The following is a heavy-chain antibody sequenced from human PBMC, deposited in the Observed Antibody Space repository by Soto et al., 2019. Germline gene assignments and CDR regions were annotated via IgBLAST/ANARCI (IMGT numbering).Heavy chain of an antibody. J-gene: IGHJ4*02. D-gene: IGHD3-16*01. CDR3: AKFVDKSLDDY. CDR1: GFTFSTSD. CDR2: VSYDERNI. V-gene: IGHV3-30*18. Sequence: GGSLRLSCVASGFTFSTSDMHWVRQAPGQGLEWVAVVSYDERNIYYADSVKGRFSVSRDNSKNTLFLHMNSLRAEDTAVYFCAKFVDKSLDDYWGQGALVTVS.